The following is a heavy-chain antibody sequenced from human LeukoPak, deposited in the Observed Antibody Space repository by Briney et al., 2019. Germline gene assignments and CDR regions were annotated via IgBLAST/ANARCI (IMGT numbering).Heavy chain of an antibody. CDR2: INNDGSNT. J-gene: IGHJ2*01. CDR1: GFTFSSYW. V-gene: IGHV3-74*01. D-gene: IGHD6-13*01. Sequence: GGSLRLSCAASGFTFSSYWVHWVRQAPGKGLVWISRINNDGSNTDYADSVKGRFTISRDNAKNTLYLQMNSLITEDAAVYYCARAPGNWYFNLWGRGTLVTVSS. CDR3: ARAPGNWYFNL.